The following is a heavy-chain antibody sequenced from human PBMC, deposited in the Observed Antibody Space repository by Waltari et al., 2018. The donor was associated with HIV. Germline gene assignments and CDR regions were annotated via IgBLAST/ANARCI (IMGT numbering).Heavy chain of an antibody. V-gene: IGHV1-8*01. D-gene: IGHD3-9*01. CDR2: RNPNSGTT. J-gene: IGHJ4*02. CDR1: GYTFTSYD. CDR3: ARGIPAGRYETLTGQDY. Sequence: QVQLVQSGAEVKTPGASVKVSCKASGYTFTSYDINWERQATGQGLEWMGWRNPNSGTTGDAQKFQGRVTMTRNASIPTAYMGLSSLRSEDTALYFCARGIPAGRYETLTGQDYWGQGTLVTVSS.